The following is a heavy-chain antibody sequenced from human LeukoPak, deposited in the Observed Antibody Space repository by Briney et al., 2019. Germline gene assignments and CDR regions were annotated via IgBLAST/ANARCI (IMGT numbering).Heavy chain of an antibody. CDR3: ARDGYCSSTSCYTPFVAAAGTGRAFDI. J-gene: IGHJ3*02. D-gene: IGHD2-2*02. CDR1: GGSISSGGYY. Sequence: KPSETLSLTCTVSGGSISSGGYYWSWIRQAPGKGLEWVSYISSSGSTIYYADSVKGRFTISRDNAKNSLYLQMNSLRAEDTAVYYCARDGYCSSTSCYTPFVAAAGTGRAFDIWGQGTMVTVSS. CDR2: ISSSGSTI. V-gene: IGHV3-11*01.